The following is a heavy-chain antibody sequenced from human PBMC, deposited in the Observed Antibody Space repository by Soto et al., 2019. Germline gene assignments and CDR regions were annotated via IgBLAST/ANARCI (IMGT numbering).Heavy chain of an antibody. CDR3: VRTHGGYTAYYGMDV. CDR1: GFSPNTGGMC. CDR2: VRWDDEK. V-gene: IGHV2-70*19. D-gene: IGHD5-12*01. J-gene: IGHJ6*02. Sequence: SGPTLVNPSQTLTLACTFSGFSPNTGGMCLSWVRQPTGKALEWLAVVRWDDEKHFSTSLRNRISVSKDASGDRVVLTMANMDPADSGTYYCVRTHGGYTAYYGMDVWGPGTTVTVSS.